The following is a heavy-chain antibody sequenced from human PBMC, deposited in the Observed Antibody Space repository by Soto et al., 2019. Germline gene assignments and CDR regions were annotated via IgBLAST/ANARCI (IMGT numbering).Heavy chain of an antibody. D-gene: IGHD6-6*01. J-gene: IGHJ6*02. CDR2: IFSNDEK. CDR1: GFSLSNARMG. V-gene: IGHV2-26*01. Sequence: SGPTLVNPTETLTLTCTVSGFSLSNARMGVSWIRQPPGKALEWLAHIFSNDEKSYSTSLKSRLTISKDTSKSQVVLTMTNMDAVDTAIYYCARGIAARSLFAYFYYGMDVWGQGTTVTVSS. CDR3: ARGIAARSLFAYFYYGMDV.